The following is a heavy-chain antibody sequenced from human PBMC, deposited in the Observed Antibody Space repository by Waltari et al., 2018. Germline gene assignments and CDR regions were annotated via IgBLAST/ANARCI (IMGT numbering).Heavy chain of an antibody. CDR1: GGSISSYY. CDR2: IYDSGST. V-gene: IGHV4-59*01. J-gene: IGHJ4*02. D-gene: IGHD3-3*01. CDR3: ASSILRFLEWPIPYDY. Sequence: QVQLRESGPGLVKPSETLSLTCTVPGGSISSYYWSWIRQPPGKGLESIWYIYDSGSTNYNPSLKSRVTISVDTSKNQFSLKLSSVTAADTAVYYCASSILRFLEWPIPYDYWGQGTLVTVSS.